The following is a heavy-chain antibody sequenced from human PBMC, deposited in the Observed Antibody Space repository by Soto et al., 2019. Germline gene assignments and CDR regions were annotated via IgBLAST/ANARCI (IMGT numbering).Heavy chain of an antibody. CDR2: IYYSGTT. CDR3: ARKERKPAAIWN. CDR1: GFSIGSNNW. D-gene: IGHD2-2*01. J-gene: IGHJ4*02. V-gene: IGHV4-28*01. Sequence: SETLSLTCAVSGFSIGSNNWWCWIRQPPGKGLEWIENIYYSGTTQFNPSLKSRVTMSIDGAGNQFSLRLSSVTAADTAVYYCARKERKPAAIWNWGQGTLVTVSS.